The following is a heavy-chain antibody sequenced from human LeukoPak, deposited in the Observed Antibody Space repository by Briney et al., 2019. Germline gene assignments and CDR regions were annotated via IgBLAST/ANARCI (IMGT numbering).Heavy chain of an antibody. D-gene: IGHD6-19*01. J-gene: IGHJ4*02. Sequence: GGSLRLSCAASGFTFSDYYMSWIRQAPGKGLEWVSYISSSGSTIYYAGSVKGRFTISRDNAKNSLYLQMNSLRAEDTAVYYCAREAIAVAIDYWGQGTLVTVSS. CDR3: AREAIAVAIDY. CDR2: ISSSGSTI. CDR1: GFTFSDYY. V-gene: IGHV3-11*01.